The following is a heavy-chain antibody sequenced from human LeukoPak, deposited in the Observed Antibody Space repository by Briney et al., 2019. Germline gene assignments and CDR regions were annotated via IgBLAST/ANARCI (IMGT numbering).Heavy chain of an antibody. J-gene: IGHJ4*02. CDR1: GGSFSAYH. Sequence: SETLSLTCAVYGGSFSAYHSIWIRQPPGKGLEWIGEIHHSGSTNYNPSLKSRLTISVDTPKNQFSLKLTSVTAADTAVYYCARGLRPYVPAAGFWGQGTLVTVSS. V-gene: IGHV4-34*01. CDR3: ARGLRPYVPAAGF. CDR2: IHHSGST. D-gene: IGHD6-13*01.